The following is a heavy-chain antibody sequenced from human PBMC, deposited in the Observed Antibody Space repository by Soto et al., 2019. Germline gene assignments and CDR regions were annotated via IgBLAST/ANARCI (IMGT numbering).Heavy chain of an antibody. CDR3: AKDLVGYGYYSYYCMDV. Sequence: PGVSLRLSCAGSGFTFINYAMNWVRQAPGKGLEWVSAISGGGDATYFADSVRGRFTFSRDNSKNTLYLQMNSLRAEDTAVYYCAKDLVGYGYYSYYCMDVWGQGTTVTVSS. CDR2: ISGGGDAT. J-gene: IGHJ6*02. CDR1: GFTFINYA. V-gene: IGHV3-23*01. D-gene: IGHD2-8*02.